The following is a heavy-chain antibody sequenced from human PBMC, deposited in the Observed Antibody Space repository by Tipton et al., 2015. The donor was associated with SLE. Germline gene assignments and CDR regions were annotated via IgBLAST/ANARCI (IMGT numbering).Heavy chain of an antibody. D-gene: IGHD6-19*01. CDR2: IYYSGST. J-gene: IGHJ4*02. Sequence: LRLSCTVSGGSISSGDYYWSWIRQPPGKGLEWIWYIYYSGSTYYNPSLKSRVTISVDTSKNQFSLKLSSVTAADTAVYYCARVHSSGWFDYWGQGTLVTVSS. CDR1: GGSISSGDYY. CDR3: ARVHSSGWFDY. V-gene: IGHV4-30-4*01.